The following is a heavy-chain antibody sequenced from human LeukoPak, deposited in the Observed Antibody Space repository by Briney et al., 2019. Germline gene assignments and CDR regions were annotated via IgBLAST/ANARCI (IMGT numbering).Heavy chain of an antibody. J-gene: IGHJ3*02. CDR1: GGSISSYY. V-gene: IGHV4-59*01. Sequence: SETLSLTCTVSGGSISSYYWSWIRQPPGKGLEWIGYIYYSGSTNYNPSLKSRVTISVDTSKNQFSLKLSSVTAADTAVYYCARAYYQGDPFDIWGQGTMVTVSS. D-gene: IGHD1-26*01. CDR3: ARAYYQGDPFDI. CDR2: IYYSGST.